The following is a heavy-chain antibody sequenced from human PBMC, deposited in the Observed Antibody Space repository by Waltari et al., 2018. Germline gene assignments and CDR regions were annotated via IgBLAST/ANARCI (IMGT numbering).Heavy chain of an antibody. CDR1: GYTFTSYA. CDR3: ARGEYYYDSSGYYLTYYFDY. V-gene: IGHV1-3*03. CDR2: INAGNGNT. Sequence: QVQLVQSGAEVKKPGASVKVSCKASGYTFTSYAMHWVRQAPGQRLGWMGWINAGNGNTKYSQEFQGRVTITRDTSASTAYMELSSLRSEDMAVYYCARGEYYYDSSGYYLTYYFDYWGQGTLVTVSS. D-gene: IGHD3-22*01. J-gene: IGHJ4*02.